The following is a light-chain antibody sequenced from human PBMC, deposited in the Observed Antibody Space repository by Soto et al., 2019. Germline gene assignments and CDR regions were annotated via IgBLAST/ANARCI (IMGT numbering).Light chain of an antibody. V-gene: IGKV3-11*01. CDR1: QSVSTD. J-gene: IGKJ4*01. CDR2: DAS. Sequence: ALAQSPVALSLSPGERATLSCRASQSVSTDLAWYQQKPGQAPRLLIYDASNRATGIPVRFAGSWSGTDFALTIRSLEPEDFLLYYCQHPPTSFGGGTKVEI. CDR3: QHPPTS.